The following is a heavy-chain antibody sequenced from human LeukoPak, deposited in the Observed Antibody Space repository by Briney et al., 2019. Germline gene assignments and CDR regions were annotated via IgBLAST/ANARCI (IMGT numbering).Heavy chain of an antibody. Sequence: PSETLSLTCAVYGGSFSGYYWSWIRQPPGKGLEWIGEINHSGSTNYNPSLKSRVTTSVDTSKNQFSLKLSSVTAADTAVYYCARGPYYSNYKRPYYYGMDVWGRGTTVTVSS. D-gene: IGHD4-4*01. V-gene: IGHV4-34*01. J-gene: IGHJ6*02. CDR1: GGSFSGYY. CDR3: ARGPYYSNYKRPYYYGMDV. CDR2: INHSGST.